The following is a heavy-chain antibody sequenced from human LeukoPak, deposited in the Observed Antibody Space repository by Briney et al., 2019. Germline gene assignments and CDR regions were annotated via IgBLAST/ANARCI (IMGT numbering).Heavy chain of an antibody. V-gene: IGHV4-39*01. Sequence: PSETLSLTCTVSGGSISSSSYYWGWIRQPPGKGLEWIGSIYYSGSTSYNPSLKSRVTISVDTSKNQFSLKLSSVTAADTAVYYCARQQWPAPLYYFDYWGQGTLVTVSS. D-gene: IGHD6-19*01. J-gene: IGHJ4*02. CDR1: GGSISSSSYY. CDR2: IYYSGST. CDR3: ARQQWPAPLYYFDY.